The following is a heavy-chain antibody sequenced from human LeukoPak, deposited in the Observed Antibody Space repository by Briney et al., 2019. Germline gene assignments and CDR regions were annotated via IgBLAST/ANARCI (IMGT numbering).Heavy chain of an antibody. CDR3: ARQVGTASSHDFGH. Sequence: ASVTVSCKASGYTFTTYVLNWVRQAPGQGVEWMGFINTYTRNPTYAQGLPGPFVYSLDTSVSTPYLQISNLRDEDTAVYYCARQVGTASSHDFGHWGHGTLVTVS. CDR2: INTYTRNP. V-gene: IGHV7-4-1*02. J-gene: IGHJ4*01. CDR1: GYTFTTYV. D-gene: IGHD2-21*02.